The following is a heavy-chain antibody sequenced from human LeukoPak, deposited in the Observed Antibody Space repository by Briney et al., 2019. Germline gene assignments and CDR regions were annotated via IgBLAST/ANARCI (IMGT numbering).Heavy chain of an antibody. V-gene: IGHV1-8*01. D-gene: IGHD2-15*01. CDR2: MNPNSGNT. J-gene: IGHJ3*02. Sequence: ASVKVSCKASGYTFTSYDINWVRQATGQGLEWMGWMNPNSGNTGYAQKFQGRVTMTRDTSISTAYMELSRLRSDDTAVYYCARELQDIVVVVAAYHDAFDIWGQGTMVTVSS. CDR3: ARELQDIVVVVAAYHDAFDI. CDR1: GYTFTSYD.